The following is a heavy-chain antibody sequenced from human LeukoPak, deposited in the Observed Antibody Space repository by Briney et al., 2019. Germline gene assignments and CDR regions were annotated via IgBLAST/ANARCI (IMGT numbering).Heavy chain of an antibody. CDR2: ISYDGSNT. CDR3: ARDSSSWSPLEWFDP. J-gene: IGHJ5*02. Sequence: GGSLRLSCAASGFTFSSYAMHWVRQAPGKGLEWVAIISYDGSNTYYAASVKGRFTISRDNSKNALYLQMNSLRAEDTALYYCARDSSSWSPLEWFDPWGQGTLVTVSS. CDR1: GFTFSSYA. V-gene: IGHV3-30*04. D-gene: IGHD6-13*01.